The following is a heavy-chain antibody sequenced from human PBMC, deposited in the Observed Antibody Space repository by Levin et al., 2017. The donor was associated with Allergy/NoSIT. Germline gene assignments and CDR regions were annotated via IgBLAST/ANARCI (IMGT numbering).Heavy chain of an antibody. CDR3: ARDPEYNWNYGTFDY. D-gene: IGHD1-7*01. V-gene: IGHV3-30*04. CDR1: GFTFSSYA. J-gene: IGHJ4*02. Sequence: GESLKISCAASGFTFSSYAMHWVRQAPGKGLEWVAVISYDGSNKYYADSVKGRFTISRDNSKNTLYLQMNSLRAEDTAVYYCARDPEYNWNYGTFDYWGQGTLVTVSS. CDR2: ISYDGSNK.